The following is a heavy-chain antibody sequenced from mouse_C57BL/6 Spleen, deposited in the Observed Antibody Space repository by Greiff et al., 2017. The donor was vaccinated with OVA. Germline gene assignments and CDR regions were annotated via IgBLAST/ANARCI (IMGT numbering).Heavy chain of an antibody. CDR1: GFTFSDYG. D-gene: IGHD3-2*02. CDR2: ISNLAYSI. Sequence: EVKLMESGGGLVQPGGSLKLSCAASGFTFSDYGMAWVRQAPRKGPEWVAFISNLAYSIYYADTVTGRFTISRENAKNTLYLEMSSLRSEDTAMYYCARQLRPLYYYAMDYWGQGTSVTVSS. V-gene: IGHV5-15*01. CDR3: ARQLRPLYYYAMDY. J-gene: IGHJ4*01.